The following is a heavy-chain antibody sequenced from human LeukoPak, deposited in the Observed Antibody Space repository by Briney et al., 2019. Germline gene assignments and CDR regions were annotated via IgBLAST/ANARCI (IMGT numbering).Heavy chain of an antibody. CDR3: ARRGRYDSSGTTDYFDY. D-gene: IGHD3-22*01. Sequence: SETLSLTCTVSRYSISSGYYWGWIRQPPGKGLEWIGSIYHSGSTYYNPSLKSRVTISVDTSKNQFSLKLSSVTAADTAVYYCARRGRYDSSGTTDYFDYWGQGALVTVSS. J-gene: IGHJ4*02. CDR2: IYHSGST. CDR1: RYSISSGYY. V-gene: IGHV4-38-2*02.